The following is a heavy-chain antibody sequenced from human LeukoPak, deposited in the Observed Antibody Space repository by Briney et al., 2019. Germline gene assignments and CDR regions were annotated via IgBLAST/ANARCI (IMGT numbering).Heavy chain of an antibody. CDR1: GGSISSGTYY. Sequence: PSETLSLTCTVSGGSISSGTYYWRWIRQPAGKGLEWIGRISTSGGTDYNPSLKSRVTISVDMSKNQFSLKLSSVTAADTAVYYCAMGGGLGIVDYWGQGTLVTVSS. V-gene: IGHV4-61*02. CDR2: ISTSGGT. D-gene: IGHD7-27*01. J-gene: IGHJ4*02. CDR3: AMGGGLGIVDY.